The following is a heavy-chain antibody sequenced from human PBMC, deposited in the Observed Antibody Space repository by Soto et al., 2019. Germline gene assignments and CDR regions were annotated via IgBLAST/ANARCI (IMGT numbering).Heavy chain of an antibody. CDR1: GYTFTSYG. D-gene: IGHD6-13*01. CDR3: ARLEVGQLALSNWFDP. J-gene: IGHJ5*02. Sequence: GASVKVSCKASGYTFTSYGISWVRQAPGQGLEWMGWISAYNGNTNYAQKLQGRVTMTTDTSTSTAYMELRSLRSDDTAVYYCARLEVGQLALSNWFDPWGQGTLVTVSS. V-gene: IGHV1-18*01. CDR2: ISAYNGNT.